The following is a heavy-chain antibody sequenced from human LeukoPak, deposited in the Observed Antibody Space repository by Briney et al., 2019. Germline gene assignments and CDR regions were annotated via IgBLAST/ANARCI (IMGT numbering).Heavy chain of an antibody. CDR2: INHSGST. CDR3: ARHRRDTMVRGVIRVFDY. V-gene: IGHV4-34*01. CDR1: GGSFSGYY. J-gene: IGHJ4*02. Sequence: PSETLSLTCAVYGGSFSGYYWSWIRQPPGKGLEWIGEINHSGSTNYNPSLKSRVTISVDTSKNQFSLKLSSVTAADTAVYYCARHRRDTMVRGVIRVFDYWGQGTLVTVSS. D-gene: IGHD3-10*01.